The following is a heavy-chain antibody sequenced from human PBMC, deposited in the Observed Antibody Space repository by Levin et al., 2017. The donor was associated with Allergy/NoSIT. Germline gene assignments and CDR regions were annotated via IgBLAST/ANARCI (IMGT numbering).Heavy chain of an antibody. Sequence: ASETLSLTCAVYGGSFSGYYWSWIRQPPGKGLEWIGEINHSGSTNYNPSLKSRVTISVDTSKNQFSLKLSSVTAADTAVYYCARDVSSSWYTGSYYYGMDVWGQGTTVTVSS. V-gene: IGHV4-34*01. CDR2: INHSGST. D-gene: IGHD6-13*01. CDR3: ARDVSSSWYTGSYYYGMDV. J-gene: IGHJ6*02. CDR1: GGSFSGYY.